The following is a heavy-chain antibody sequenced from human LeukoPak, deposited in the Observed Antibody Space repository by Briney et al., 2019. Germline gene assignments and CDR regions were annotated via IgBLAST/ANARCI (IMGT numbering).Heavy chain of an antibody. J-gene: IGHJ5*02. CDR2: IYHSGST. Sequence: PSGTLSLTCAVSGGSISSSNWWSWVRQPPGKGLEWIGEIYHSGSTNYNPSLKSRVTISVDTSKNQFSLKLSSVTAADTAVYYCARGGKAARRNRWFDPWGQGTLVTVSS. CDR3: ARGGKAARRNRWFDP. V-gene: IGHV4-4*02. CDR1: GGSISSSNW. D-gene: IGHD6-6*01.